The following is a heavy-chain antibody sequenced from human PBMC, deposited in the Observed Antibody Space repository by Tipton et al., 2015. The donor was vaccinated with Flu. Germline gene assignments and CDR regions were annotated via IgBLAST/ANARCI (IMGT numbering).Heavy chain of an antibody. D-gene: IGHD6-13*01. CDR2: ITHVGNT. CDR1: GGSFSTHY. V-gene: IGHV4-34*01. Sequence: TLSLTCGVYGGSFSTHYWSWIRQAPGKGLEWIGEITHVGNTNYNPSLKSRVSILIDASKNQFSLKVTSVTAADTAVYYCAAGSSWYTENHYHYYGMDVWDQGTTVIVS. J-gene: IGHJ6*02. CDR3: AAGSSWYTENHYHYYGMDV.